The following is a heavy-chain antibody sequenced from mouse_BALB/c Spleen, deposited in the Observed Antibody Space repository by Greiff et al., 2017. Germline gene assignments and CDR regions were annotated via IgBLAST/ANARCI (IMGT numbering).Heavy chain of an antibody. J-gene: IGHJ4*01. CDR3: ARDLDYRYDRYAMDY. CDR1: GFSLTGYG. CDR2: IWGDGST. V-gene: IGHV2-6-7*01. Sequence: VQLVESGPGLVAPSQSLSITCTVSGFSLTGYGVNWVRQPPGKGLEWLGMIWGDGSTDYNSALKSRLSISKDNSKSQVFLKMNSLQTDDTARYYCARDLDYRYDRYAMDYWGQGTSVTVSS. D-gene: IGHD2-14*01.